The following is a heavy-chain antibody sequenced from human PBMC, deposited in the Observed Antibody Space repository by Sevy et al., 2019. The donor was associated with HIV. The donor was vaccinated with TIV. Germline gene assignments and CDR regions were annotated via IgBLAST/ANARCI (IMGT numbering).Heavy chain of an antibody. D-gene: IGHD5-18*01. Sequence: GGSLRLSCLASGFKFSDYYMAWIRQVPGKGLEWVATMKEDGSERNYVDSVKGRFTISRDNAKNSLYLQMNSLRAEDTAVYYCVREGVGGYSYSLDCWGQGTLVTVSS. J-gene: IGHJ4*02. CDR2: MKEDGSER. CDR1: GFKFSDYY. V-gene: IGHV3-7*01. CDR3: VREGVGGYSYSLDC.